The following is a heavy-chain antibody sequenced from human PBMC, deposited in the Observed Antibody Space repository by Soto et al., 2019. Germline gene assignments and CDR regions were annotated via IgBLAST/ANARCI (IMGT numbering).Heavy chain of an antibody. D-gene: IGHD1-26*01. J-gene: IGHJ5*02. CDR1: GYTFTSYG. Sequence: GASVKVSCKASGYTFTSYGISWVRQAPGQGLEWMGWISAYNGNTNYAQKLQGRVTMTTDTSTSTAYMELRSLRSDDTAVYYCATAPGLWELPDNWFDPWGQGTLVTVSS. CDR2: ISAYNGNT. V-gene: IGHV1-18*01. CDR3: ATAPGLWELPDNWFDP.